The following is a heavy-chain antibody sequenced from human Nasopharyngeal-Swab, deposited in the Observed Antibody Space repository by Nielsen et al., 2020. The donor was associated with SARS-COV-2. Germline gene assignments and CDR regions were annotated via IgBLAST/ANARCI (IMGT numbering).Heavy chain of an antibody. Sequence: ASVKVSCKASGGTFSSYAINWVRQATGQGLEWMGWMNPNSGNTGYAQKFQGRVTMNRNTSTSTAYMELSSLGSEDTAVYYCARSRPYGDCDYWGQGTLVTVSS. D-gene: IGHD4-17*01. J-gene: IGHJ4*02. CDR3: ARSRPYGDCDY. CDR1: GGTFSSYA. V-gene: IGHV1-8*02. CDR2: MNPNSGNT.